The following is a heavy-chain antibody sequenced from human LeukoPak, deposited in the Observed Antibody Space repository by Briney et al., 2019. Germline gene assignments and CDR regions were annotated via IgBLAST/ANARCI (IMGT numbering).Heavy chain of an antibody. CDR1: GGSISSGDYY. V-gene: IGHV4-30-4*08. CDR3: ARVEMATTFDY. CDR2: IYYSGST. J-gene: IGHJ4*02. Sequence: SETLSLTCTVSGGSISSGDYYWSWIRQPPGKGLERIGYIYYSGSTYYNASLKSRVTISLHTSENQFSLKLSAVTAADTAVYYCARVEMATTFDYWGQGTLVTVS. D-gene: IGHD5-24*01.